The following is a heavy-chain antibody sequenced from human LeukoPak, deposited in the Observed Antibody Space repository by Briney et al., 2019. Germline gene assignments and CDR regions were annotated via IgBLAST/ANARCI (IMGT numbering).Heavy chain of an antibody. J-gene: IGHJ4*02. CDR3: ARSPDYDSSGYDY. CDR1: GGPISSGGYY. V-gene: IGHV4-31*03. Sequence: SETLSLTCTVSGGPISSGGYYWSWIRQHPGKGLEWIGYIYYSGSTYYNPSLKSRVTISVDTSKNQFSLKLSSVTAADTAVYYCARSPDYDSSGYDYWGQGTLVTVSS. D-gene: IGHD3-22*01. CDR2: IYYSGST.